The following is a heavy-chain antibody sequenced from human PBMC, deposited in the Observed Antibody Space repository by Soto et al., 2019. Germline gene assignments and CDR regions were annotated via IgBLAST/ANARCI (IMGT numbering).Heavy chain of an antibody. D-gene: IGHD7-27*01. J-gene: IGHJ5*02. CDR2: INHSGST. CDR3: ARGWGFDP. V-gene: IGHV4-34*01. CDR1: GGSFSGYY. Sequence: QVQLQQWGAGLLKPSETLSLTCAVYGGSFSGYYWSWIRQPPGKGLEWIGEINHSGSTNYNPSLKSRVTISVDTSKNQFSLKLSSVTAADTAVYYCARGWGFDPWGLGTLVTVSS.